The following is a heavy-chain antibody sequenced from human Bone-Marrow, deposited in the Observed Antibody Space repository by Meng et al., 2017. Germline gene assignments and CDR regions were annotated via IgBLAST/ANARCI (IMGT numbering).Heavy chain of an antibody. Sequence: GESLKISCAASGFTFSSYAMHWVRQAPGKGLEWVAVISYDGSNKYYADSVKGRFTISRDNSKNTLYLQMNSLRAEDTAVYYCAREDYGDYASFDYWGQGTLVTVSS. CDR1: GFTFSSYA. D-gene: IGHD4-17*01. J-gene: IGHJ4*02. CDR2: ISYDGSNK. CDR3: AREDYGDYASFDY. V-gene: IGHV3-30*11.